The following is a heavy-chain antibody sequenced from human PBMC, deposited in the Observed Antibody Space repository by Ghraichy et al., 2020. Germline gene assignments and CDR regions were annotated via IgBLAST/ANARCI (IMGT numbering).Heavy chain of an antibody. CDR1: GGSISSYY. V-gene: IGHV4-4*07. CDR2: IYTSGST. CDR3: AMLVTYGDYEDYYYGMDV. D-gene: IGHD4-17*01. Sequence: SETLSLTCTVSGGSISSYYWSWIRQPAGKGLEWIGRIYTSGSTNYNPSLKSRVTMSVDTSKNQFSLKLSSVTAADTAVYYCAMLVTYGDYEDYYYGMDVWGQGTTVTVSS. J-gene: IGHJ6*02.